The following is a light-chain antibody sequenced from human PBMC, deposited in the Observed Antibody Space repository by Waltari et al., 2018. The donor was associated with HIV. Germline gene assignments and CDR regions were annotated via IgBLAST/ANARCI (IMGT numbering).Light chain of an antibody. CDR2: DVG. J-gene: IGLJ3*02. Sequence: QSALTQPASVSGSPGQSITISCTGTSSDVGGYDYVSWYQQDPGKAPKVIIYDVGKRPSGVSNRFSGSKSGNTASLTISGLQAEDEADYYCSSYTTGSTLVFGGGTTVTVL. CDR3: SSYTTGSTLV. CDR1: SSDVGGYDY. V-gene: IGLV2-14*01.